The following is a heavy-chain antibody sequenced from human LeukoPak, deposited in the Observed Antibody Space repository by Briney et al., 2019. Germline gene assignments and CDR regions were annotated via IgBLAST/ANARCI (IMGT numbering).Heavy chain of an antibody. CDR3: ARRTDGAVAYWYFDL. D-gene: IGHD6-19*01. V-gene: IGHV4-59*08. CDR2: IYYSGST. Sequence: PSETLSLTCTVSGGSISIYYCSWIRQPPGKGLEWIGYIYYSGSTNYNPSLKSRVTISVDTSKNQFSLKLSSVTAADTAVYYCARRTDGAVAYWYFDLWSRGTLVTVSS. J-gene: IGHJ2*01. CDR1: GGSISIYY.